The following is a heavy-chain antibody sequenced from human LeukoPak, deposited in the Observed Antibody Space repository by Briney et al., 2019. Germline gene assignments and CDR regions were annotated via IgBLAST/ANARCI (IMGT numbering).Heavy chain of an antibody. Sequence: SETLSLTCTVSGGSISSYYWSWIRQPPGKGLEWIGYIYYSGSTHYHPSLKSRVTISVDTSKNQFSLKLSSVTAADTAVYYCAREVRYSSGWYFAFDIWGHGTMVTVSS. J-gene: IGHJ3*02. D-gene: IGHD6-19*01. CDR3: AREVRYSSGWYFAFDI. V-gene: IGHV4-59*12. CDR2: IYYSGST. CDR1: GGSISSYY.